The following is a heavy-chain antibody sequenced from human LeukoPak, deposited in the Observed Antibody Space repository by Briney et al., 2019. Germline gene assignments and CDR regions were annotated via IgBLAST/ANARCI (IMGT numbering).Heavy chain of an antibody. J-gene: IGHJ4*02. V-gene: IGHV3-15*01. Sequence: GGSLRLSCAASGFSFINAWMTWVRQAPGKGLEWVSRIKSKGDGGTTDYAAPVKGRFTISRDDSKNTLYLQMNSLKTEDTAVYYCTTSVDTAMARDYWGQGTLVTVSS. CDR2: IKSKGDGGTT. CDR1: GFSFINAW. D-gene: IGHD5-18*01. CDR3: TTSVDTAMARDY.